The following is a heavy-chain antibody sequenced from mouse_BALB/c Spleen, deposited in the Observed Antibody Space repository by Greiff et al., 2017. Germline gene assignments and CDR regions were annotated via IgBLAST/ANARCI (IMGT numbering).Heavy chain of an antibody. J-gene: IGHJ4*01. CDR1: GFTFSSFG. CDR3: ARGGITTVVAYYYAMDY. Sequence: EVHLVESGGGLVQPGGSRKLSCAASGFTFSSFGMHWVRQAPEKGLEWVAYISSGSSTIYYADTVKGRFTISRDNPKNTLFLQMTSLRSEDTAMYYCARGGITTVVAYYYAMDYWGQGTSVTVSS. V-gene: IGHV5-17*02. D-gene: IGHD1-1*01. CDR2: ISSGSSTI.